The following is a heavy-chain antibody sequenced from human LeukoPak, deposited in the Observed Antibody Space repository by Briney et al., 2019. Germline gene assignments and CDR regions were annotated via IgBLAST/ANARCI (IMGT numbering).Heavy chain of an antibody. CDR1: GGSINSYY. CDR3: ARDRSGYDLNWFDP. Sequence: SETLSLTCTVSGGSINSYYWSWIRQPAGKGLEWIGRIYTSGSTNYNPSLKSRVTMSVDTSKNQFSLKLSSVTAADTAVYYCARDRSGYDLNWFDPWGQGTLVTVSS. D-gene: IGHD5-12*01. CDR2: IYTSGST. V-gene: IGHV4-4*07. J-gene: IGHJ5*02.